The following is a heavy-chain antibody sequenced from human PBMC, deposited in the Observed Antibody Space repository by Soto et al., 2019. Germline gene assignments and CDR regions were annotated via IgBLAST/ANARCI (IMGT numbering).Heavy chain of an antibody. V-gene: IGHV1-69*02. Sequence: QVQLVQSGAEVKKPGSSVKVSCKASGGTFSSYTISWVRQAPGQGLEWMGRIIPILGIANYAQKFQGRVTITAEKSTSKAYMELSSRRSEDTAVYYCAAPGGGGAFDIWGQGTMVTVSS. D-gene: IGHD3-10*01. CDR3: AAPGGGGAFDI. J-gene: IGHJ3*02. CDR1: GGTFSSYT. CDR2: IIPILGIA.